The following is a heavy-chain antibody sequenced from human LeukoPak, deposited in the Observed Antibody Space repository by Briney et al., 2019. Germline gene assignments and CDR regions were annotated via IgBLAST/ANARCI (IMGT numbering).Heavy chain of an antibody. V-gene: IGHV3-30*02. CDR2: IRYDGSNK. Sequence: PGGSLRLSCAASGFTFSSYGMHWVRQAPGKGLEWVAFIRYDGSNKYYADSVKGRFTISRDNSKNTLHLQMNSLRAEDTAVYYCAKFAGYGSGSYPSQDYYYYGMDVWGQGTTVTVSS. CDR1: GFTFSSYG. D-gene: IGHD3-10*01. J-gene: IGHJ6*02. CDR3: AKFAGYGSGSYPSQDYYYYGMDV.